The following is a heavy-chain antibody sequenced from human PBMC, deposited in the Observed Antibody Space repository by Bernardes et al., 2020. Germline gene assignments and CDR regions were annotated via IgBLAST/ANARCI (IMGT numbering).Heavy chain of an antibody. Sequence: SETLSLTCTVSGGSISSSSYYWGWIRQPPGKGLEWIGSISYSGSTYYNPSLKSRVTISVDTSKNQFSLKLSSVTAADTAVYYCARHLHSSGSRYWGQGTLVTVSS. V-gene: IGHV4-39*01. D-gene: IGHD3-22*01. CDR3: ARHLHSSGSRY. CDR1: GGSISSSSYY. J-gene: IGHJ4*02. CDR2: ISYSGST.